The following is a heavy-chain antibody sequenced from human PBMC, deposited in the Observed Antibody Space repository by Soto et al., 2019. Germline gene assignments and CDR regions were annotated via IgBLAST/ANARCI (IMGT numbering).Heavy chain of an antibody. Sequence: ASVKVSCKASGYTFTSYGISWVRQAPGQGLEWMGWISAYNGNTNYAQKLQGRVTMTTDTSTSTAYMELRSLRSDDTAVYYCATWGGYNNKKSPPSDYWGQGTLVTVSS. V-gene: IGHV1-18*01. J-gene: IGHJ4*02. CDR1: GYTFTSYG. D-gene: IGHD5-12*01. CDR2: ISAYNGNT. CDR3: ATWGGYNNKKSPPSDY.